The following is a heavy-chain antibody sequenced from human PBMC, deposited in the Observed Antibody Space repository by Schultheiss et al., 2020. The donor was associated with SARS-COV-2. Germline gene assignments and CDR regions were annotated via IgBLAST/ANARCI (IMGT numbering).Heavy chain of an antibody. D-gene: IGHD6-19*01. CDR2: IYYSGST. CDR1: GGSISSSSYY. J-gene: IGHJ6*02. CDR3: ARGWESNVYYYYGMDV. V-gene: IGHV4-39*01. Sequence: SETLSLTCTVSGGSISSSSYYWGWIRQPPGKGLEWIGSIYYSGSTYYNPSLKSRVTISVDTSKNQFSLKLSSVTAADTAVYYCARGWESNVYYYYGMDVWGQGTTVTVSS.